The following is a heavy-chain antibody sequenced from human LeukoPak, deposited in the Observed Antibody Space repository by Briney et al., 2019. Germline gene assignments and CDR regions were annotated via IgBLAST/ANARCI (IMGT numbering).Heavy chain of an antibody. V-gene: IGHV3-15*01. CDR2: IKSKTDGGTT. J-gene: IGHJ4*02. D-gene: IGHD3-16*02. CDR3: TTEPSFGGVIALFDY. Sequence: GGSIRLSCAASGFTFSNAWMSWVRQAPGKGLEWVGRIKSKTDGGTTDYAAPVKGRFTISRDDSKNTLYLQMNSLKTEDTAVYYCTTEPSFGGVIALFDYWGQGTLVTVSS. CDR1: GFTFSNAW.